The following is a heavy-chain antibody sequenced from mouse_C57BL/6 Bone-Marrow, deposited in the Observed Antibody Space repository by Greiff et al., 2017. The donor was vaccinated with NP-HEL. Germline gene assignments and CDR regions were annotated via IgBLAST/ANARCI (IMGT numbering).Heavy chain of an antibody. V-gene: IGHV5-6*01. CDR2: ISSGGSYT. CDR1: GFTFSSYG. D-gene: IGHD3-2*02. Sequence: EVQVVESGGDLVKPGGSLKLSCAASGFTFSSYGMSWVRQTPDKRLAWVATISSGGSYTYYPDSVKGRFTISRDTAKNTLYLQMSSLKSEDTAMYYCARRAQATGFYAMDYWGQGTSVTVSS. J-gene: IGHJ4*01. CDR3: ARRAQATGFYAMDY.